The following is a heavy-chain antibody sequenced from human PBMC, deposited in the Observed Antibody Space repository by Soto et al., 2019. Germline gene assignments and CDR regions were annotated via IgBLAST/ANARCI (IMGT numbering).Heavy chain of an antibody. Sequence: QVQLVQSGAEVKKPGASVKVSCKASGYTFTSYGISWVRQAPGQGLEWMGWISANNGKTNYAQKCQGRVTMTTDTSTSTADMELRSLGSDDTDVYYCVWPGVVSCSWCWFDPWGQGTLVTVSS. D-gene: IGHD2-2*01. CDR2: ISANNGKT. J-gene: IGHJ5*02. CDR1: GYTFTSYG. V-gene: IGHV1-18*04. CDR3: VWPGVVSCSWCWFDP.